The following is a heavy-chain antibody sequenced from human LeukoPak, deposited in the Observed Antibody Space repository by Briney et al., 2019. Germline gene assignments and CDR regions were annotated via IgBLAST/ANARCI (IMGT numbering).Heavy chain of an antibody. J-gene: IGHJ4*02. V-gene: IGHV4-59*01. CDR3: ATVRSGTFFDS. CDR1: GDSISRYY. D-gene: IGHD3-10*01. CDR2: IYYSGST. Sequence: KPSETLSLTCTVSGDSISRYYWSWIRQPPRKGLEWIGYIYYSGSTNYNPSLKSRVTISIDTSKNQFSLKLSSVTAADTAVYYCATVRSGTFFDSWGQGNLVTVSS.